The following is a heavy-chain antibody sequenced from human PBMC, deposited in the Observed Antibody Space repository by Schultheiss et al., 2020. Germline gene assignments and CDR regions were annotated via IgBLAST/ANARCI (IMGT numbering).Heavy chain of an antibody. CDR2: IYYSGST. Sequence: SQTLSLTCTVSGGSISSSSYYWGWIRQPPGKGLEWIGYIYYSGSTNYNPSLKSRVTISVDTSKNQFSLKLTSVTAADTAIYYCARDRYNWNYGLDVWGQGATVNGYS. D-gene: IGHD1-1*01. CDR3: ARDRYNWNYGLDV. J-gene: IGHJ6*02. V-gene: IGHV4-61*01. CDR1: GGSISSSSYY.